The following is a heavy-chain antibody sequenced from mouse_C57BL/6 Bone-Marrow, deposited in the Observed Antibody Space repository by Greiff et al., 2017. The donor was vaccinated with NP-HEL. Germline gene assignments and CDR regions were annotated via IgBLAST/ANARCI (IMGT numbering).Heavy chain of an antibody. Sequence: VQVVESGPGLVAPSQSLSITCTVSGFSLTSYGVHWVRQPPGKGLEWLVVIWSDGSTTYNSALKSRLSISKDNSKSQVFLKMNSLQTDDTAMYYCARQRGIYYDYDFYAMDYWGQGTSVTVSS. CDR2: IWSDGST. J-gene: IGHJ4*01. CDR3: ARQRGIYYDYDFYAMDY. D-gene: IGHD2-4*01. V-gene: IGHV2-6-1*01. CDR1: GFSLTSYG.